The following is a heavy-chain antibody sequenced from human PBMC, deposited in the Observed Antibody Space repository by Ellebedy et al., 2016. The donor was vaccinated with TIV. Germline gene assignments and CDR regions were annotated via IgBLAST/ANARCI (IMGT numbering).Heavy chain of an antibody. Sequence: ASVKVSCKASGGTFSAYAVDWVRQAPGQGLEWMGRIIPILGRTTYAQNFQGRVTITADKSTSTTYMELSSLRSEDTAVYFCARGVDYGANSVVAHYFDYWGQGTLVTVSS. CDR1: GGTFSAYA. CDR2: IIPILGRT. CDR3: ARGVDYGANSVVAHYFDY. J-gene: IGHJ4*02. V-gene: IGHV1-69*04. D-gene: IGHD4-23*01.